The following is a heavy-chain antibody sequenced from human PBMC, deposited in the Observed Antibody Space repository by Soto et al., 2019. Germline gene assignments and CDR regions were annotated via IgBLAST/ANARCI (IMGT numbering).Heavy chain of an antibody. Sequence: QVQLVQSGAEVKNPGSSVKVSCKTSGFTFNVYGIHWVRQAPGQGLEWMGGLIPIDDAPNYAQKFQGRVSITADKSTTTVYLELSSLRSEDTAVYFCARVRDPHLDHYGLDVWGQGTTVTVSS. CDR3: ARVRDPHLDHYGLDV. CDR1: GFTFNVYG. V-gene: IGHV1-69*06. J-gene: IGHJ6*02. CDR2: LIPIDDAP.